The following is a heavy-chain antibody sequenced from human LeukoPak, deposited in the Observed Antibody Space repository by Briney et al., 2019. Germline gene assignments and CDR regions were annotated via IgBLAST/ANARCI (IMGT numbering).Heavy chain of an antibody. CDR1: GFTFSSYA. D-gene: IGHD3-22*01. J-gene: IGHJ4*02. V-gene: IGHV3-30-3*01. CDR2: ISYDGSNK. CDR3: ARDFEDSRAIDY. Sequence: PGGSLRLSCAASGFTFSSYAMSWVRQAPGKGLEWVAVISYDGSNKYYADSVKGRFTISRDNSKNTLYLQMNSLRAEDTAVYYCARDFEDSRAIDYWGQGTLVTVSS.